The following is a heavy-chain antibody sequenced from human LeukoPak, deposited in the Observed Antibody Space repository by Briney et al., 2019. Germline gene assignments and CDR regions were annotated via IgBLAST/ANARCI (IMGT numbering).Heavy chain of an antibody. CDR1: GFTFTSSA. D-gene: IGHD6-13*01. Sequence: SVKVSCKASGFTFTSSAMQWVRQARGQRLEWIGWIVVGSGNTNYAQKFQERVTITRDMSTSTAYMELSSLRSEDTAVYYCAVGDSAAAGTRHYYYGTDVWGQGTTVTVSS. V-gene: IGHV1-58*02. J-gene: IGHJ6*02. CDR3: AVGDSAAAGTRHYYYGTDV. CDR2: IVVGSGNT.